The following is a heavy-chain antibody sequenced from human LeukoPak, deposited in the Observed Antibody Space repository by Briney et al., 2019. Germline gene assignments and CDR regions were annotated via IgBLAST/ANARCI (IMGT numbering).Heavy chain of an antibody. CDR2: INHSGNT. CDR1: GGSFSGYY. V-gene: IGHV4-34*01. J-gene: IGHJ3*02. CDR3: ATSITGTTYAFDI. Sequence: SETLSLTCAVYGGSFSGYYWSWIRQPPGKGLEWIGEINHSGNTNSNPSLKSRVTMSVDTSKNQFSLKLSSVTAADTAVYYCATSITGTTYAFDIWGQGTMVTVSS. D-gene: IGHD1-7*01.